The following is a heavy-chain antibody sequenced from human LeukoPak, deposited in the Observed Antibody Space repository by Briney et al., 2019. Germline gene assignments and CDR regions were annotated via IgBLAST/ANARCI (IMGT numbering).Heavy chain of an antibody. CDR2: IIPVFGTA. CDR1: GGTFSSYA. Sequence: SVKVSCKASGGTFSSYAISWVRQAPGQGLEWMGGIIPVFGTANYAQKFQGRVTITTDESTSTAYMELSSLRSEDTAVYYCARGAATDYDYVWGSYRYSHWFDPWGQGTLVTVSS. J-gene: IGHJ5*02. V-gene: IGHV1-69*05. D-gene: IGHD3-16*02. CDR3: ARGAATDYDYVWGSYRYSHWFDP.